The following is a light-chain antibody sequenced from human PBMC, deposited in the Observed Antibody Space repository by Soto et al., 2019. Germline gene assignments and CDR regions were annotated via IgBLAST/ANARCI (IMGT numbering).Light chain of an antibody. CDR2: VNSDGSH. Sequence: QSVLTQSPSASASLGASVKLTCTLSSGHSNYAIAWHQQQPEKGPRYLMKVNSDGSHRKGDGIPDRFSGSSSGAQRYLTISSLQSEDEADYYCQTWGTGIIVFGTGTKVTVL. CDR3: QTWGTGIIV. V-gene: IGLV4-69*01. J-gene: IGLJ1*01. CDR1: SGHSNYA.